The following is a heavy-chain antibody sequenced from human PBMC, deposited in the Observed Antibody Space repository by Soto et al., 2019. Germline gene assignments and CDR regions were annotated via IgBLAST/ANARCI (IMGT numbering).Heavy chain of an antibody. J-gene: IGHJ4*02. CDR2: IYHSAST. D-gene: IGHD2-21*02. Sequence: LATLFLTCAFYSNYIVCYYCGWIVTRPGKGLEWIGYIYHSASTKYSPSLKSRVTTSVDTSKNQVSLNLSSLTAADTAVYYCARHSPYCGGDCYSLDYWGQGTLVTVS. V-gene: IGHV4-59*08. CDR1: SNYIVCYY. CDR3: ARHSPYCGGDCYSLDY.